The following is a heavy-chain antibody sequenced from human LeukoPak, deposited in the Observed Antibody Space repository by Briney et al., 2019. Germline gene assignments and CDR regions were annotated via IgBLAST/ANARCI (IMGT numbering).Heavy chain of an antibody. CDR1: GFTFSSYA. D-gene: IGHD2-8*01. V-gene: IGHV3-30*04. J-gene: IGHJ4*02. CDR2: ISYDGSNK. CDR3: AREGVSNGD. Sequence: PGGSLRLSCAASGFTFSSYAMHWVRQAPGEGLEWVAVISYDGSNKYYADSVKGRFTISRDNSKNTLYLQMNSLRAEDTAVYYCAREGVSNGDWGQGTLVTVSS.